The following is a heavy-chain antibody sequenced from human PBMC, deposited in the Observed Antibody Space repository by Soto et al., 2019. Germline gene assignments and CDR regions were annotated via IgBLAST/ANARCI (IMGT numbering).Heavy chain of an antibody. J-gene: IGHJ4*02. CDR3: ASGYYYDSSGYYSNAYYFDY. V-gene: IGHV1-69*01. CDR2: IIPIFGTA. D-gene: IGHD3-22*01. Sequence: QVQLVQSGAEVKKPGSSVKVSCNASGGTFSSYAISWVRQAPGQGLEWMGGIIPIFGTANYAQKFQGRVTITADESTSTAYMELSSLRSEDTAVYYCASGYYYDSSGYYSNAYYFDYWGQGTLVTVSS. CDR1: GGTFSSYA.